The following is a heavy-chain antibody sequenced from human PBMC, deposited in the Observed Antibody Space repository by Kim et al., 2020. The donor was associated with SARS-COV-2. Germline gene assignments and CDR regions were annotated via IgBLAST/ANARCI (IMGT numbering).Heavy chain of an antibody. D-gene: IGHD1-26*01. Sequence: RYSPSFQGQVTSPADKSSSTAYLQWSSLKASDTAMYYCARLGSYSHAFDIWGQGTMVTVSS. CDR3: ARLGSYSHAFDI. J-gene: IGHJ3*02. V-gene: IGHV5-51*01.